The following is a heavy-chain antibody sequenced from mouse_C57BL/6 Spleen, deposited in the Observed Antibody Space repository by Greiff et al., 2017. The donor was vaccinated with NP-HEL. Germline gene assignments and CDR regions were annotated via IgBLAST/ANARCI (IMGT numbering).Heavy chain of an antibody. Sequence: QVQLQQSGAELVKPGASVKLSCKASGYTFTSYWMHWVKQRPGQGLEWIGMIHPNSGSTNYNEKFKSKATLTVDKSSSTAYMQPSSLTSEDSAVYYCAKLGRGYFDVWGTGTTVTVSS. CDR3: AKLGRGYFDV. V-gene: IGHV1-64*01. D-gene: IGHD4-1*01. J-gene: IGHJ1*03. CDR1: GYTFTSYW. CDR2: IHPNSGST.